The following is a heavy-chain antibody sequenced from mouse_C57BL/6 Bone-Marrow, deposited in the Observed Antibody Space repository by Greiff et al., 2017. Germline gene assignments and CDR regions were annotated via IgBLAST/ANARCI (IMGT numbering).Heavy chain of an antibody. CDR2: IHPNSGST. CDR3: AHYDYGDDGDY. CDR1: GYTFTSYW. Sequence: VQLQQPGAELVKPGASVKLSCKASGYTFTSYWMHWVKQRPGQGLEWIGMIHPNSGSTNYNEKFKSKATLTVDKSSSTAYMQLSSLTSEDSAVYYCAHYDYGDDGDYWGQGTTLTVSS. D-gene: IGHD2-4*01. V-gene: IGHV1-64*01. J-gene: IGHJ2*01.